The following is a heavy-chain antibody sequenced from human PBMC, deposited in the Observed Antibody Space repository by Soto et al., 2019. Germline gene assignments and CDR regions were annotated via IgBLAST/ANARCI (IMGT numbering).Heavy chain of an antibody. D-gene: IGHD3-22*01. Sequence: QVQLVQSGAEVKKPGSSVKVSCKASGGTFSSYAISWVRQAPGQGLEWMGGIIPMFGTPNYAQKFHGRVTITADESTRTAYMELSSLRSEDTAVYYCARDPGPGYYYYGMDVWGQLTTVTVS. V-gene: IGHV1-69*01. J-gene: IGHJ6*02. CDR1: GGTFSSYA. CDR2: IIPMFGTP. CDR3: ARDPGPGYYYYGMDV.